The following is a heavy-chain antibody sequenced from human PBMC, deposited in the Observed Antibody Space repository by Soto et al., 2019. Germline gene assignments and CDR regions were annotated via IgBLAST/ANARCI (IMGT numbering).Heavy chain of an antibody. CDR2: ISINGANI. Sequence: QVQLVESGGDLVKPGGSLRLSCAASGFTFSDYYMTWIRQAPGKGLEWVSYISINGANIYYADSVKGRFTISRDDARESLYLQIDSLRAEDTAVYYCAREPSYNNFDVGRLDYWGQGTLVPVSS. D-gene: IGHD3-10*01. J-gene: IGHJ4*02. CDR3: AREPSYNNFDVGRLDY. V-gene: IGHV3-11*01. CDR1: GFTFSDYY.